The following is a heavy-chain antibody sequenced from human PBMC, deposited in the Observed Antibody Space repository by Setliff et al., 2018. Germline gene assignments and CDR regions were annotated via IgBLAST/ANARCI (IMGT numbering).Heavy chain of an antibody. CDR2: INPSSGAT. CDR3: ARDGGGDSDAFDI. V-gene: IGHV1-2*06. CDR1: GYTFTGYY. D-gene: IGHD3-16*01. J-gene: IGHJ3*02. Sequence: GASVKVSCKASGYTFTGYYMYWVRQAPGQGLEWMGRINPSSGATIYAQKFQGRVTMTSDTSISTAYMELGRLRSDDTAVYFCARDGGGDSDAFDIWGQGTMVTV.